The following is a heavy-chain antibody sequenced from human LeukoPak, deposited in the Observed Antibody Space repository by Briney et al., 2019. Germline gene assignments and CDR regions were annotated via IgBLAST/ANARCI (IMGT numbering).Heavy chain of an antibody. V-gene: IGHV3-23*01. J-gene: IGHJ4*02. CDR1: GFTFSSYA. Sequence: PGGSLRLSCAASGFTFSSYAMSWVRQAPGEGLEWVSAISGSGGSTYYADSVKGRFAISRDNSKNTLYLQMNSLRAEDTAVYYCAKETRHSGWYDYWGQGTLVTVSS. D-gene: IGHD6-19*01. CDR2: ISGSGGST. CDR3: AKETRHSGWYDY.